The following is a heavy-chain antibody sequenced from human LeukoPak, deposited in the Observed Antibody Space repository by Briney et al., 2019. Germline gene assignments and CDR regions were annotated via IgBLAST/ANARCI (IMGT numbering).Heavy chain of an antibody. D-gene: IGHD3-10*01. CDR1: GGSISSGGYY. Sequence: KTSQTLSLTCTVSGGSISSGGYYWSWIRQHPGKGLEWIGYIYYSGSTYYNPSLKSRVTISVDTSKNQFSLKLSSVTAADTAVYYCARGRFGSGHYYGMDVWGQGTTVTVSS. J-gene: IGHJ6*02. CDR3: ARGRFGSGHYYGMDV. CDR2: IYYSGST. V-gene: IGHV4-31*03.